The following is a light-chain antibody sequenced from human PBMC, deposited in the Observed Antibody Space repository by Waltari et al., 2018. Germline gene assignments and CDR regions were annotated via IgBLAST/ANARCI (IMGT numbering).Light chain of an antibody. CDR1: QSISSY. V-gene: IGKV1-39*01. CDR3: QQSYSTPVT. Sequence: DIQMTQSPSSLSASVEDRVTITFRASQSISSYLNWYQQKPGKAPKLLIYAASILQSGVPSRFSGSGSGTDFTLTINSLQPEHFATYYCQQSYSTPVTFGQGTKLEIK. CDR2: AAS. J-gene: IGKJ2*01.